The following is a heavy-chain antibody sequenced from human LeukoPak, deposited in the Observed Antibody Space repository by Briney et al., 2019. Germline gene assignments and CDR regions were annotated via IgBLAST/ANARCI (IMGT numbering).Heavy chain of an antibody. CDR2: IYYSGST. Sequence: PSETLSLTCTVSGGSISSYYWSWIRQPPGKGLEWIGYIYYSGSTNYNPSLKSRVTISVDTSKNQFSLKLSSVTAADTAVYYCAREPVDTAMAPTGYWGQGTLVTVSS. V-gene: IGHV4-59*01. J-gene: IGHJ4*02. D-gene: IGHD5-18*01. CDR3: AREPVDTAMAPTGY. CDR1: GGSISSYY.